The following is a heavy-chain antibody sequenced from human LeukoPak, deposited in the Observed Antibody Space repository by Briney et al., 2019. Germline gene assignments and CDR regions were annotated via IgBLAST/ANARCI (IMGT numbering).Heavy chain of an antibody. CDR1: GFTFSSYA. D-gene: IGHD3-10*01. Sequence: GGSLRLSCAASGFTFSSYAMSWVRQAPGKGLEWVSAISGSGGSTYYADSVKGRFTISRDNSKNTLYLQMNSLRAEDTAVYYCAKVNNYRSGSYLNYWGQGTLVTVSS. CDR2: ISGSGGST. V-gene: IGHV3-23*01. CDR3: AKVNNYRSGSYLNY. J-gene: IGHJ4*02.